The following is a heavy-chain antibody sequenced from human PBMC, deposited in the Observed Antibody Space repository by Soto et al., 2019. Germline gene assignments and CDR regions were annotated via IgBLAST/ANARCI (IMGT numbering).Heavy chain of an antibody. V-gene: IGHV6-1*01. CDR1: GDGISSNGAV. CDR2: RYYRSKWYN. Sequence: SQTLSLTCAVSGDGISSNGAVWNLIRKSPSRGLGWLGRRYYRSKWYNDSAVSVKSRITVKPETSKNQXSLQLNSVTPEYTAVYYCARPDGKNWFGPWGQGTLVTVAS. J-gene: IGHJ5*02. CDR3: ARPDGKNWFGP.